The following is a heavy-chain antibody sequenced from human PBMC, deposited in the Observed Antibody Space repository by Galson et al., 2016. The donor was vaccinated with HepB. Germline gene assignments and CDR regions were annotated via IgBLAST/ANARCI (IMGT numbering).Heavy chain of an antibody. CDR1: GFTFSNCA. CDR3: VKDRSGRYYYYGMDV. J-gene: IGHJ6*04. D-gene: IGHD3-3*01. Sequence: SLRLSCAASGFTFSNCAMHWVRQAPGKGLEWVAVISFHGAYIDYADSVKGRFTVSRDNAKNSLYLQMCSLRPEDTALYYCVKDRSGRYYYYGMDVWGKGTTVTVSS. CDR2: ISFHGAYI. V-gene: IGHV3-30*18.